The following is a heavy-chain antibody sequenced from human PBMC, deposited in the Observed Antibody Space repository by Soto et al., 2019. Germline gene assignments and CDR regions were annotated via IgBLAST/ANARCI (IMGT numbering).Heavy chain of an antibody. V-gene: IGHV1-2*04. CDR1: GYTFTGYY. Sequence: QVQLVQSGAEVKKPGASVKVSCKASGYTFTGYYMHWVRQAPGQGLEWMGWINPKSGGTNYAQKFQGWVTMTRDTSISTAYMELSRLRSDDTAVYYCARDSHFGGCLSYYMDVWGKGTTVTVSS. D-gene: IGHD2-21*01. J-gene: IGHJ6*03. CDR3: ARDSHFGGCLSYYMDV. CDR2: INPKSGGT.